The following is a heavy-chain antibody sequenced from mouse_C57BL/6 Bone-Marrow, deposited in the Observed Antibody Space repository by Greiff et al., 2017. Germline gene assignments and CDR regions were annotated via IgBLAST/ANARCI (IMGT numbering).Heavy chain of an antibody. Sequence: QVQLQQPGAELVRPGTSVKLSCKASGYTFTSYWMPWVKQRPGQGLEWIGVIHPSYGDTNYNKKFKGKATLTVDTSSSTAYMQISSLTSEDSAVYYCARRYDVYDGGFAYWGQGTLVTVSA. CDR3: ARRYDVYDGGFAY. V-gene: IGHV1-59*01. CDR2: IHPSYGDT. D-gene: IGHD2-2*01. CDR1: GYTFTSYW. J-gene: IGHJ3*01.